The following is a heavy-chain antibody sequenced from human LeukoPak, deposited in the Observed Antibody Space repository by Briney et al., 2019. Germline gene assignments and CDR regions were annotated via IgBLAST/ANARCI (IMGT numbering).Heavy chain of an antibody. J-gene: IGHJ6*02. Sequence: SETLSLTCAVSGGSISSGGYSWSWIRQPPGKGLEWIGYIYHSGSTYYNPSLKSRVTISVDRSKNQFSLKLSSVTAADTAVYYCASLYSSSWWNGMDVWGQGTTVTVS. CDR2: IYHSGST. V-gene: IGHV4-30-2*01. CDR1: GGSISSGGYS. D-gene: IGHD6-13*01. CDR3: ASLYSSSWWNGMDV.